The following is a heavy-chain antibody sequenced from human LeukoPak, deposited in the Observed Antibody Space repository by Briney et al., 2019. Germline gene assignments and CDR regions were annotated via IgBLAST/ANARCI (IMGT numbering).Heavy chain of an antibody. J-gene: IGHJ6*02. Sequence: GGSLRLSCAASGFTFSNFGIHWVRQAPGKGQEWVSTISYDGSLKYYADSVKGRFTIFRDNSKNTLYLQMNSLSSEDTAVYYCAKATTAFYNDYYGLDVWGQGTTVTVSS. CDR1: GFTFSNFG. CDR3: AKATTAFYNDYYGLDV. V-gene: IGHV3-30*18. D-gene: IGHD1-14*01. CDR2: ISYDGSLK.